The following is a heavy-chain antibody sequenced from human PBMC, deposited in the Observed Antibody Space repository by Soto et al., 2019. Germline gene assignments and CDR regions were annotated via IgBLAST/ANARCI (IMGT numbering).Heavy chain of an antibody. CDR1: GGSFSCYY. J-gene: IGHJ4*02. CDR2: INHSGST. D-gene: IGHD3-16*01. Sequence: SETLSLTCAVYGGSFSCYYWSWIRQPPGKGLEWIGEINHSGSTNYNPSLKSRVTISVDTSKNQFSLKLSSVTAADTAVYYCASVTFGGGVLAHWGQGTLVTVSS. CDR3: ASVTFGGGVLAH. V-gene: IGHV4-34*01.